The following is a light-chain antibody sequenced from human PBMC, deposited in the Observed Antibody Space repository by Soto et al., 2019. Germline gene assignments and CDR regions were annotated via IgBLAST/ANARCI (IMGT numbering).Light chain of an antibody. Sequence: QAVVTQPPSVSGAPGQRVAISCTGTSSNIGAGYDVHWYQQLPGTAPKLLIYVNNNRPSGVPDRFSASKSGTSASLAITGLQVEDEADYYCQSYDSSLSGGVFGGGTKVTVL. J-gene: IGLJ3*02. CDR1: SSNIGAGYD. V-gene: IGLV1-40*01. CDR2: VNN. CDR3: QSYDSSLSGGV.